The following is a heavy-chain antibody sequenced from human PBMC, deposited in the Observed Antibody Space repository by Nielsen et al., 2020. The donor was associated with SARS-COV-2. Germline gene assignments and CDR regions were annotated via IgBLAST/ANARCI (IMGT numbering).Heavy chain of an antibody. J-gene: IGHJ6*02. D-gene: IGHD6-19*01. Sequence: GGSLRLSCAASGFTFSSYWMSWVRQAPGKGLEWVANIKQDGSEKYYVDSVKGRFTISRDNAKNSLYLQMNSLRVEDTAVYYCASGAVAGLYYYYGMDVWGQGTTVTVSS. V-gene: IGHV3-7*01. CDR3: ASGAVAGLYYYYGMDV. CDR2: IKQDGSEK. CDR1: GFTFSSYW.